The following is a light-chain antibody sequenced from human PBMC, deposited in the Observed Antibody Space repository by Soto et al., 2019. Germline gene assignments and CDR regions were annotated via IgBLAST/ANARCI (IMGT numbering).Light chain of an antibody. V-gene: IGKV1-5*03. CDR2: KAS. J-gene: IGKJ1*01. Sequence: DIQITQSPSSLSASVGDRVTITCRASQSISSWLAWYQQKPGKAPKLLIYKASSLESGVPSRFSGSGSGTEFTLTISSLEPEDFATYYCQHYNTYPWTFGQGTKVDIK. CDR1: QSISSW. CDR3: QHYNTYPWT.